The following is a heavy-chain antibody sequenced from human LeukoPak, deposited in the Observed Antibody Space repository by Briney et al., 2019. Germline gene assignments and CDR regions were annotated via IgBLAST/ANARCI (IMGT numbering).Heavy chain of an antibody. CDR2: MNPNRGNT. Sequence: GSVKVSCKASGYTFTNYEINWVRQATGQGLEWMGWMNPNRGNTGFAQKFQGRVTMTRNTSISTAYMELSSLRSEDTAVYYCATVTPHWGGVPWFDPWGQGTLVTVSS. CDR1: GYTFTNYE. CDR3: ATVTPHWGGVPWFDP. D-gene: IGHD7-27*01. J-gene: IGHJ5*02. V-gene: IGHV1-8*01.